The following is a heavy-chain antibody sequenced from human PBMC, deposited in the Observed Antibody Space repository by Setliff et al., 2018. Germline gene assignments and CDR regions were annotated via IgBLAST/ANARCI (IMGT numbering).Heavy chain of an antibody. D-gene: IGHD6-19*01. J-gene: IGHJ4*02. Sequence: SETLSLTCTVSGGSISSSTYYWGWIRQPPGKGLEWIGSIYYSGSTYYNPSLKGRVTISVDTSKNQFSLKLSSVTAADSAIYYCARVPPQYYFDYWGQGTLVTVSS. CDR1: GGSISSSTYY. CDR3: ARVPPQYYFDY. V-gene: IGHV4-39*07. CDR2: IYYSGST.